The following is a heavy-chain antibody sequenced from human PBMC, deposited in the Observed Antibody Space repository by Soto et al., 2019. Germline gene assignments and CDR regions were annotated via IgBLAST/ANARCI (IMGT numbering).Heavy chain of an antibody. J-gene: IGHJ3*01. CDR1: GLAFSTYG. CDR3: AKLGGSLEGGHAFDL. Sequence: VQLVESGGGVVQPGRSLSLSCSASGLAFSTYGMHWVRQAPGKGLEWVAPISHDGSHEYYAVSVKGRFTISRDNSKNMVYIQVNSLRAEDTALYYCAKLGGSLEGGHAFDLWGQGTMVTVSS. CDR2: ISHDGSHE. D-gene: IGHD3-10*01. V-gene: IGHV3-30*18.